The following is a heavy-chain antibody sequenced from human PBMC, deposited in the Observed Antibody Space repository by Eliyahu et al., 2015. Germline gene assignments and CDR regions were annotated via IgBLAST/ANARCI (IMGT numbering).Heavy chain of an antibody. Sequence: EVQLVESGGGLVNPGGSXRLSCTTSGFTFNNAWRTWVRQAPGKGLEWVGRIKTKTDGGTTDYAAPVKGRFIISRDDSKNTLYLQMNSLKTEDTAVYYCTTEKRWELLLGDRYDYWGQGTLVTVSS. D-gene: IGHD1-26*01. CDR1: GFTFNNAW. CDR3: TTEKRWELLLGDRYDY. V-gene: IGHV3-15*01. J-gene: IGHJ4*02. CDR2: IKTKTDGGTT.